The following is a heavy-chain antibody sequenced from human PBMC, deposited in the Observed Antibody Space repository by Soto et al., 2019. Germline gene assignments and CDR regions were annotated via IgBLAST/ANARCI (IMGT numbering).Heavy chain of an antibody. Sequence: EVQLLESGGDLVQPGRSLRLSCAASGFTFSGYAMSWVRQAPGKGLEWVSVIHGGGNSAYYADSVKGWFTISRDNSKHTLYLHMSSLRGADTAVYYCAKNRGMVTTSWNFDYWGQVTMVTVSA. V-gene: IGHV3-23*01. CDR2: IHGGGNSA. CDR1: GFTFSGYA. J-gene: IGHJ4*02. CDR3: AKNRGMVTTSWNFDY. D-gene: IGHD4-17*01.